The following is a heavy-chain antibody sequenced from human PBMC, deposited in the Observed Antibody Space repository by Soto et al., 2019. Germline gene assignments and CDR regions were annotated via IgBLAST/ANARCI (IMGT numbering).Heavy chain of an antibody. CDR1: GYTLTELS. D-gene: IGHD5-12*01. CDR2: FDPEDGDT. Sequence: ASVKVSCKVSGYTLTELSMHWVRQAPGKGLEWMGGFDPEDGDTNYAQTFQGRVTMTTDTSTSTVHMEVRSLRSDDTAVYYCAREGVAPYYYYGMDVWGQGTPVTVSS. J-gene: IGHJ6*02. CDR3: AREGVAPYYYYGMDV. V-gene: IGHV1-24*01.